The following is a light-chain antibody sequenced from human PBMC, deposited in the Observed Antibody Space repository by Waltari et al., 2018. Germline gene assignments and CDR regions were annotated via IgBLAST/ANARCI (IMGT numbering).Light chain of an antibody. V-gene: IGLV2-14*03. Sequence: QSALTQPASVSGSPGQSITISCTGTSSDVGNYDYVSWYQHHPGNAPKLMIYDVSYRPSGVSNRFSGSKSGNTASLTISGLQAEDEADYYCSSYTSSSTLWVFGGGTKLTVL. J-gene: IGLJ3*02. CDR3: SSYTSSSTLWV. CDR2: DVS. CDR1: SSDVGNYDY.